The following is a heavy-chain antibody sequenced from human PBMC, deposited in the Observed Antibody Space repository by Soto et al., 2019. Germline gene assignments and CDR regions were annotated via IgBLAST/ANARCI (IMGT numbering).Heavy chain of an antibody. CDR2: IYSGGST. Sequence: SETLSLTCTVSGGSITTYYWSWIRQPAGKGLEWIGRIYSGGSTNYNPSLKSRVTISVDTSKNQFSLKLSSVTAADTAVYYCARGLNYDFWSGSLADYWGQGTLVTVSS. D-gene: IGHD3-3*01. CDR3: ARGLNYDFWSGSLADY. CDR1: GGSITTYY. J-gene: IGHJ4*02. V-gene: IGHV4-4*07.